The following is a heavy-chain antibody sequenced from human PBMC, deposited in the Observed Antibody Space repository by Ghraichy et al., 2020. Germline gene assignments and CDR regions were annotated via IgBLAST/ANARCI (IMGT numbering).Heavy chain of an antibody. Sequence: ASVKVSCKASGYTFTNYGVTWVRQAPGQGLEWMGWISAYNGNTDYAQKFQGRVSMTTDTSASTAYVELRSLTSDDAAVYYCARDYSESPDYTFGPKLLEYWGQGTQVTVSS. J-gene: IGHJ4*02. D-gene: IGHD4-11*01. V-gene: IGHV1-18*01. CDR2: ISAYNGNT. CDR3: ARDYSESPDYTFGPKLLEY. CDR1: GYTFTNYG.